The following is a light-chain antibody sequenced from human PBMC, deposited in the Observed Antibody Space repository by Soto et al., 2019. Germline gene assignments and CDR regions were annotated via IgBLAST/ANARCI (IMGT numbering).Light chain of an antibody. V-gene: IGKV3-11*01. J-gene: IGKJ1*01. Sequence: EIVLTQSPATLSLSPGERATLSCRASQSVSSYLAWYQQKPSQAPRLLIYDASNRATGIPARFSGSGSGTDFTLTISSLEPEDFAVYYCQQYGDSPWTFGQGTKVDIK. CDR1: QSVSSY. CDR3: QQYGDSPWT. CDR2: DAS.